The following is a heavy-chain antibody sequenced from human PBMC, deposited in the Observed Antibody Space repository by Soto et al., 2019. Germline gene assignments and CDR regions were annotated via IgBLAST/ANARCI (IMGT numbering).Heavy chain of an antibody. CDR2: TYYRSKWYN. D-gene: IGHD2-15*01. Sequence: SPTLSLTCAISGDSVSSNSAAWNWIRQSPSRGLEWLGRTYYRSKWYNDYAVSVKSRITINPDTSKNQFSLQLNSVTPEDTAVYYCARDGGYCSGGSCFRFDPWGQGTLVTVSS. CDR1: GDSVSSNSAA. J-gene: IGHJ5*02. CDR3: ARDGGYCSGGSCFRFDP. V-gene: IGHV6-1*01.